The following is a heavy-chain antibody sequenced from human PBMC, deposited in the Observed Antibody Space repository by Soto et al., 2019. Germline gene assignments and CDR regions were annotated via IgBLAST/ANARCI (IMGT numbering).Heavy chain of an antibody. CDR1: GFTFSDYY. CDR3: ARDLRCSGGSCFNWFDP. D-gene: IGHD2-15*01. J-gene: IGHJ5*02. Sequence: LRLSCAASGFTFSDYYMSWIRQAPGKGPEWVSYISSSSSYTNYADSVKGRFTISRDNAKNSLYLQMNSLRAEDTAVYYCARDLRCSGGSCFNWFDPWGQGTLVTVSS. CDR2: ISSSSSYT. V-gene: IGHV3-11*06.